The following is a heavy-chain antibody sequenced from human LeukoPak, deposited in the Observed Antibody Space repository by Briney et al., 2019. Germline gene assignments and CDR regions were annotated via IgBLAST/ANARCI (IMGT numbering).Heavy chain of an antibody. CDR3: ARGVAVAGTGNWFDP. CDR1: GYTFTSYG. Sequence: GASVNVSCKASGYTFTSYGISWVRQAPGQGLEWMGWISAYNGNTNYAQKLQGRVTMTTDTSTSTAYMELRSLRSDDTAVYYCARGVAVAGTGNWFDPWGQGTLVTVSS. V-gene: IGHV1-18*01. D-gene: IGHD6-19*01. CDR2: ISAYNGNT. J-gene: IGHJ5*02.